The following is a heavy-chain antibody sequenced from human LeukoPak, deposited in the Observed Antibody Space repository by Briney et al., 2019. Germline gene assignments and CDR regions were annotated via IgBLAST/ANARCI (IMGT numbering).Heavy chain of an antibody. D-gene: IGHD1-26*01. V-gene: IGHV4-59*08. Sequence: KSSETLSLTCTVSGDSINGYFWGWIRQPPGKGLEWIGYIYHSGTTNYNPSLKSRVTILVDTSKSQFSLRLSSVTATDTAVYYCARRSGTYHAFDIWGQGTMVTVSS. CDR3: ARRSGTYHAFDI. J-gene: IGHJ3*02. CDR1: GDSINGYF. CDR2: IYHSGTT.